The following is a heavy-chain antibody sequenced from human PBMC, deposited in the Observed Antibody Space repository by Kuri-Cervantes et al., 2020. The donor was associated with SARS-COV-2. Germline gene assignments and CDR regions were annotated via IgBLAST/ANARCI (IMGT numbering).Heavy chain of an antibody. V-gene: IGHV3-21*06. D-gene: IGHD2-2*01. Sequence: GESLKISCAASGFSFTSYSMTWVRQTPGKGLEWVSSISRTSTYKHYADSVKGRFSMSRDNAKNSLYLQMNSLRAEDTAVYYCARLVFVDAFDIWGQGTMVTVSS. CDR1: GFSFTSYS. J-gene: IGHJ3*02. CDR3: ARLVFVDAFDI. CDR2: ISRTSTYK.